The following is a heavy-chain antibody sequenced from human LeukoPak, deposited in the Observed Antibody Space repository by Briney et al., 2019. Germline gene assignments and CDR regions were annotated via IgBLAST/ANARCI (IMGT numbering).Heavy chain of an antibody. V-gene: IGHV3-30*02. CDR2: IRYDGSNK. CDR3: ARPSYGSGSLYAFDI. D-gene: IGHD3-10*01. CDR1: GFTFSSYG. J-gene: IGHJ3*02. Sequence: GGSLRLSCAASGFTFSSYGMHWVRQAPGKGLEWVAFIRYDGSNKYYADSVKGRFTISRDNSKNTLYLQMNSLRAEDTAVYYCARPSYGSGSLYAFDIWGQGTMVTVSS.